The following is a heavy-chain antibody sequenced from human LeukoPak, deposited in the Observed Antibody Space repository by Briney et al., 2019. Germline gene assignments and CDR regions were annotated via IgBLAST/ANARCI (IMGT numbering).Heavy chain of an antibody. D-gene: IGHD2-2*01. CDR1: GFTFDDYA. V-gene: IGHV3-9*01. CDR3: AKDIESAAAY. Sequence: PGGSLRLSCAASGFTFDDYAMHWVRQAPGKGLEWVSGISWNSGSIGYADSVKGRFTISRDNAKNSLYLQMNSLRAEDTALYYCAKDIESAAAYWGQGTLVTVSS. J-gene: IGHJ4*02. CDR2: ISWNSGSI.